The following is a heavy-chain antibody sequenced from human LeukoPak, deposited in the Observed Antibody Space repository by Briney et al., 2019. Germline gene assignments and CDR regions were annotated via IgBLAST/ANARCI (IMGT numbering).Heavy chain of an antibody. CDR1: GGSFSGYY. D-gene: IGHD1-26*01. V-gene: IGHV4-34*01. CDR2: IDHSGST. CDR3: ARRGRSGSYREGMDV. Sequence: SETLSLTCAVYGGSFSGYYWSWIRQPPGKGLEWIGEIDHSGSTNYNPSLKSRVTISVDTSKNQFSLKLSSVTAADTAVYYCARRGRSGSYREGMDVWGQGTTVTVSS. J-gene: IGHJ6*02.